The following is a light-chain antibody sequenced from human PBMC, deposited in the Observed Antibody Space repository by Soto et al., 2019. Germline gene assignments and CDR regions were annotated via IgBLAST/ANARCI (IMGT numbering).Light chain of an antibody. J-gene: IGKJ4*01. Sequence: EIVLTQSPATLSLSPGERATLSCRASQSISTYLAWYQQKPGQAPRLLIYDASNRATGIPARFSGSGSGTDFPLTISSLEPEDFAVYYCQQSSRWLFGGGTKVEIK. CDR1: QSISTY. CDR3: QQSSRWL. V-gene: IGKV3-11*01. CDR2: DAS.